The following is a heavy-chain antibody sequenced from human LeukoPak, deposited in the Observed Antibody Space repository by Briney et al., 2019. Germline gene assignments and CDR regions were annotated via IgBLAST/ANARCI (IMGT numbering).Heavy chain of an antibody. CDR2: IYSGGST. J-gene: IGHJ4*02. V-gene: IGHV3-66*01. D-gene: IGHD3-22*01. CDR3: ARAGLWDYDSSGYSGY. CDR1: GFTVSSNY. Sequence: PGGSLRLSCAASGFTVSSNYMSWVRQAPGKGLEWVSVIYSGGSTYYADSVKGRFTISRDNSKNTLYLQMNSLRAEDTAVYYCARAGLWDYDSSGYSGYWGQGTLVTVSS.